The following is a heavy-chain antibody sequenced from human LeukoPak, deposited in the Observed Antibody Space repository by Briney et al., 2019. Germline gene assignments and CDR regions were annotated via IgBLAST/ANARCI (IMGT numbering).Heavy chain of an antibody. J-gene: IGHJ4*02. CDR2: ISGDGGST. CDR3: ARESESSGWYDY. D-gene: IGHD6-19*01. V-gene: IGHV3-43*02. CDR1: GFMFHDYA. Sequence: PGGSLRLSCAAPGFMFHDYAIHWVRQAPGKGLEWVSLISGDGGSTFYADSVKGRFTISRDNSKNSPYLQMNSLRSDDTALYYCARESESSGWYDYWGQGTLVTVSS.